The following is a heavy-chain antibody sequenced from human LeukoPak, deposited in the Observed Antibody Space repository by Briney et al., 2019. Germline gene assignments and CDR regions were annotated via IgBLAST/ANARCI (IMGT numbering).Heavy chain of an antibody. J-gene: IGHJ5*02. D-gene: IGHD3-3*01. V-gene: IGHV3-23*01. CDR2: ISGSGGST. Sequence: GGSLRLSCAASGFTFSSYWMSWVRQAPGKGLEWVSAISGSGGSTYYADSVKGRFTISTDNPKNTLYLQMNSLRAEDTAVYYCAKAWDYDFWSGYYGSFDPWGQGTLVTVSS. CDR3: AKAWDYDFWSGYYGSFDP. CDR1: GFTFSSYW.